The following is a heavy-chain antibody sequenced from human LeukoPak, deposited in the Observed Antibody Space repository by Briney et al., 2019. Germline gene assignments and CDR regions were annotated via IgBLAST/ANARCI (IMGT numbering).Heavy chain of an antibody. CDR3: ARGRRRLAAAGATPPAPYFDY. CDR2: ISSSRSYI. J-gene: IGHJ4*02. CDR1: GFTFSSYT. V-gene: IGHV3-21*01. D-gene: IGHD6-13*01. Sequence: VGSLRLSCVASGFTFSSYTMNWVRQAPGKGLEWVSSISSSRSYIYYAGSVKGRFAISRDNAENSLYLQMNTLRAEDTAVYYRARGRRRLAAAGATPPAPYFDYWGQGTLVTASS.